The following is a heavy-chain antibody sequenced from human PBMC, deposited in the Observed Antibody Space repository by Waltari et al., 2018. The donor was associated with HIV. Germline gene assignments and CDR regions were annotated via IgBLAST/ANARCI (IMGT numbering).Heavy chain of an antibody. D-gene: IGHD4-17*01. CDR2: IYRGGTS. J-gene: IGHJ4*02. Sequence: EVQLMQSGGGLVQPGGSLRLSCAASGFTVGPNYISWVRQAPGKGLECVSIIYRGGTSYYADSVKGRFTISRDTSNNTVSLQMNSLRAEDTAMYYCAGAPTVTTNLEYWGQGVLVSVSP. CDR3: AGAPTVTTNLEY. V-gene: IGHV3-66*01. CDR1: GFTVGPNY.